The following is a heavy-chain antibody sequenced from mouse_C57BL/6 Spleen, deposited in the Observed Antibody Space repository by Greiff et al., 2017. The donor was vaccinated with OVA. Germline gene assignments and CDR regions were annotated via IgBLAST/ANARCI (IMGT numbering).Heavy chain of an antibody. D-gene: IGHD2-4*01. J-gene: IGHJ4*01. CDR2: IDPSDSYT. CDR1: GYTFTSYW. Sequence: VQLKESGAELVKPGASVKLSCKASGYTFTSYWMQWVKQRPGQGLEWIGEIDPSDSYTNYNQKFKGKATLTVDTSSSTAYMQLSSLTSEDSAVYYCARGDYYDYSYAMDYWGQGTSVTVSS. CDR3: ARGDYYDYSYAMDY. V-gene: IGHV1-50*01.